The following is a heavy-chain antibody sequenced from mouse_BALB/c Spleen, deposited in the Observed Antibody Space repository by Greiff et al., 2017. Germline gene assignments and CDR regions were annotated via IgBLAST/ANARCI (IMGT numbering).Heavy chain of an antibody. Sequence: QVQLQQSGPGLVQPSQSLSITCKVSGFTLTSYGVHWVRQSPGKGLEWLGVIWSGGSTDYNAAFIYRLSISKDNSKSQVFLKMNSLQANDTAIYYCARGAVYAMDYWGQGTSVTVSS. J-gene: IGHJ4*01. CDR3: ARGAVYAMDY. CDR1: GFTLTSYG. D-gene: IGHD3-3*01. V-gene: IGHV2-2*02. CDR2: IWSGGST.